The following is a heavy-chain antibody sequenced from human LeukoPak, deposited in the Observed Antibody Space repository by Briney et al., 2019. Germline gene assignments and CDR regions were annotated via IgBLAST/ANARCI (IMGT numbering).Heavy chain of an antibody. CDR3: ARGAVAGTGYFDY. Sequence: SETLSLTCTVSGGSISSYYWSWIRQPPGKGLEWIGYIYYSGSTNHNPSLKSRVTISVDTPKNQFSLKLSSVTAADTAVYYCARGAVAGTGYFDYWGQGTLVTVSS. D-gene: IGHD6-19*01. V-gene: IGHV4-59*01. CDR2: IYYSGST. J-gene: IGHJ4*02. CDR1: GGSISSYY.